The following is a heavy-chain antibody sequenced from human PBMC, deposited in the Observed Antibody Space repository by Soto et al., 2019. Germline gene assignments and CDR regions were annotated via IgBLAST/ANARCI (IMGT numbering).Heavy chain of an antibody. V-gene: IGHV5-10-1*01. CDR1: GYSFTSYW. J-gene: IGHJ6*02. D-gene: IGHD6-13*01. Sequence: GESLKISCKGSGYSFTSYWISWVRQMPGKGLEWMGRIDPSDSYTNYSPSFQGHVTISADKSISTAYLQWSSLKASDTAMYYCARRSTSWKNYYGMDVCGQGTTVTVSS. CDR2: IDPSDSYT. CDR3: ARRSTSWKNYYGMDV.